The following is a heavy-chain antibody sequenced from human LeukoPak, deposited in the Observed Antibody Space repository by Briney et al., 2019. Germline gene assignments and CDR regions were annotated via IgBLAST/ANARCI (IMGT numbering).Heavy chain of an antibody. CDR1: GGSISNSTFY. D-gene: IGHD6-19*01. J-gene: IGHJ4*02. Sequence: IPSETLSLTCTVSGGSISNSTFYWGWIRQPPGKGLEWIGNIYYSGRTYYNPSLKSRVTISVDMSKNQFSLKLSSVTAADTAVYYCARLPVAGTRREVDHWGQGTLVTVSS. V-gene: IGHV4-39*01. CDR3: ARLPVAGTRREVDH. CDR2: IYYSGRT.